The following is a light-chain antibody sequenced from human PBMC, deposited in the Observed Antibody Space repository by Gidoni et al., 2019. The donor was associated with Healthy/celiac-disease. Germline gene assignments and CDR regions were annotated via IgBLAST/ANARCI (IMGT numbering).Light chain of an antibody. J-gene: IGLJ2*01. CDR3: SSYTSSSTLEVV. Sequence: QSALTQPASTSGAPGQSITISCTGTSSDVGGYNYVSWYQPHPGKAPKLMIYDVSNRPSGVSNRFSGSKSGNTASLTISGLQAEDEADYYCSSYTSSSTLEVVFGGGTKLTVL. CDR2: DVS. V-gene: IGLV2-14*03. CDR1: SSDVGGYNY.